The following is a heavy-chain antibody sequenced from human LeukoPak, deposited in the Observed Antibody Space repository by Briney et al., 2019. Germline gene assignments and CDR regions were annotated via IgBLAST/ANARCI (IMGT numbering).Heavy chain of an antibody. D-gene: IGHD2-2*01. Sequence: ASVKVSCKASGYGFTSYGITWVREAPGQGPEWLGWISGSTGNTHYAQNVQGRVTMTTDTATSTAYMELRSLGSDDTALYYCARVGRDCCSINCYWEDWFDPWGQGTLVIVSS. J-gene: IGHJ5*02. V-gene: IGHV1-18*01. CDR2: ISGSTGNT. CDR3: ARVGRDCCSINCYWEDWFDP. CDR1: GYGFTSYG.